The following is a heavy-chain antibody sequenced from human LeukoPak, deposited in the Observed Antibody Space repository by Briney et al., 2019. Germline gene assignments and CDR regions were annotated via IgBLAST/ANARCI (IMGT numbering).Heavy chain of an antibody. V-gene: IGHV4-31*03. CDR1: GGSISSDGYY. CDR3: ARGTYYYGSGSYKGSGFDY. CDR2: IYYSGST. J-gene: IGHJ4*02. D-gene: IGHD3-10*01. Sequence: SETLSLTCTVSGGSISSDGYYWSWIRQHPGKGLEWIGYIYYSGSTYYNPSLKSRVTISVDTSKNQFSLKLSSVTAADTAVYYCARGTYYYGSGSYKGSGFDYWGQGTLVTVSS.